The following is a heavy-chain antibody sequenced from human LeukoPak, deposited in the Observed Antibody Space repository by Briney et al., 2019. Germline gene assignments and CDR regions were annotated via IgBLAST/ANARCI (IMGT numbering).Heavy chain of an antibody. CDR3: ARGTAITAGIDH. D-gene: IGHD6-13*01. CDR2: INPDGGST. J-gene: IGHJ4*02. CDR1: GFTSSSYA. Sequence: PGGSLRLSCAASGFTSSSYAMSWVRQAPGKGLEWVSQINPDGGSTTYGDHAKGRFTVSRDNAKNTMYLQMNSLRVEDTAVYYCARGTAITAGIDHWGQGTLVTVSS. V-gene: IGHV3-74*01.